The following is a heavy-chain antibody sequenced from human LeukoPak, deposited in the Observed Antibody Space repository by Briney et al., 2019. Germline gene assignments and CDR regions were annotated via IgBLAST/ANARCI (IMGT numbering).Heavy chain of an antibody. Sequence: SVKVSCKASGGTFNTYDISWVRQAPGQGLEWMGGIIPIFGTANYAQKFQGRVTITADESTSTAYMELSSLRSEDTAVYYCAREGRPRGCSGGSCYLNWFDPWGQGTLVTVSS. CDR1: GGTFNTYD. D-gene: IGHD2-15*01. V-gene: IGHV1-69*13. CDR3: AREGRPRGCSGGSCYLNWFDP. CDR2: IIPIFGTA. J-gene: IGHJ5*02.